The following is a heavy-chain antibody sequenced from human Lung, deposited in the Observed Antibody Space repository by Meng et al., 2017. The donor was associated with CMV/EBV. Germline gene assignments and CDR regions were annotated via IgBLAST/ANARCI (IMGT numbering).Heavy chain of an antibody. J-gene: IGHJ3*02. Sequence: GSXRLSXAASELTFSSYGMNWVRQAPGKGLEWVSYISSSGTTIYYADSVKGRFTISRDNAKNSLYLQMNSLRAEDTAVYYCAREIYHYDSSGYYYPTSNACDIWGQGTXVTVSS. CDR3: AREIYHYDSSGYYYPTSNACDI. D-gene: IGHD3-22*01. CDR2: ISSSGTTI. V-gene: IGHV3-48*03. CDR1: ELTFSSYG.